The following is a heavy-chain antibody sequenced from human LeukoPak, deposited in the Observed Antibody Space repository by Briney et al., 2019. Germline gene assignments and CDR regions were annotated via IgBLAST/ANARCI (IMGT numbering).Heavy chain of an antibody. Sequence: GGSLRLSCAASGFTFSSQWMSWVRQAPGKGLEWVSSISSSSSYIYYADSVKGRFTISRDNAKNSLYLQMNSLRAEDTAVYYCARLSAYYYGSFFYYYMDVWGKGTTVTVSS. J-gene: IGHJ6*03. CDR3: ARLSAYYYGSFFYYYMDV. D-gene: IGHD3-10*01. CDR1: GFTFSSQW. V-gene: IGHV3-21*01. CDR2: ISSSSSYI.